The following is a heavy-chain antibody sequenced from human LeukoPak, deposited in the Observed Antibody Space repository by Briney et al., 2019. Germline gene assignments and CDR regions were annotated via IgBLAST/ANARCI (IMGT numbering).Heavy chain of an antibody. J-gene: IGHJ5*02. CDR2: IYWDDDK. CDR3: AHRHGSGWYVGYNWFDP. V-gene: IGHV2-5*02. Sequence: SGPTLLKPTQTLTLTCTFSGFSLRTSGVGVGWIRQPPGKALEWLALIYWDDDKRYSPSLKSRLTITKDTSKNQVVLTMTNMDPVDTVTYYCAHRHGSGWYVGYNWFDPWGQGTLVTVSS. D-gene: IGHD6-19*01. CDR1: GFSLRTSGVG.